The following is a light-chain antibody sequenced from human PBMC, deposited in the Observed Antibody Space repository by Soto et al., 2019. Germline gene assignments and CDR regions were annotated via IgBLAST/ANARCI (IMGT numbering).Light chain of an antibody. Sequence: ELVLTQSPGTLSFSSGERATVSCRASQRVNSRYLAWYQQKPGQAPRLLIYGSYTRATAIPARFSGSGSGTEFTLTISSLQSEDVAVYYCHQYSDWPGTFGLGTKVDIK. J-gene: IGKJ1*01. CDR2: GSY. V-gene: IGKV3-15*01. CDR3: HQYSDWPGT. CDR1: QRVNSRY.